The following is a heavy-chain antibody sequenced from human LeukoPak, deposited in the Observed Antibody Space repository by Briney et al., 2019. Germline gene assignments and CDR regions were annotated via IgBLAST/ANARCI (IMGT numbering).Heavy chain of an antibody. CDR3: ARTENPEWELHPFFDY. D-gene: IGHD1-26*01. V-gene: IGHV3-11*04. CDR1: GFYFNNAW. Sequence: PGGSLRLSCAGTGFYFNNAWMSWVRQAPGKGLEWVSYISSSGSTIYYADSVKGRFTISRDNAKNSLYLQMNSLRAEDTAVYYCARTENPEWELHPFFDYWGQGTLVTVSS. CDR2: ISSSGSTI. J-gene: IGHJ4*02.